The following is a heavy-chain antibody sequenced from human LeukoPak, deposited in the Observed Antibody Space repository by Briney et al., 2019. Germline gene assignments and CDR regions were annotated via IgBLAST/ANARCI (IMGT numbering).Heavy chain of an antibody. Sequence: SGPTLVNPPQTLTLTCTFSGFSISTSGVGVGWIRPPPGKALEWLSLIYWNDDKRYSPSLKSRLTITKDTSKHQAVLTMTNMDPVDTATYCCAHTGCGYYSPCRPPNFAYWGQGTLVTVSS. D-gene: IGHD3-22*01. CDR1: GFSISTSGVG. CDR2: IYWNDDK. V-gene: IGHV2-5*01. CDR3: AHTGCGYYSPCRPPNFAY. J-gene: IGHJ4*02.